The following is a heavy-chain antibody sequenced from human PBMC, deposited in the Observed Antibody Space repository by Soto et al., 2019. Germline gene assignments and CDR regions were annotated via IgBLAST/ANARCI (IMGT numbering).Heavy chain of an antibody. V-gene: IGHV3-23*01. D-gene: IGHD3-22*01. CDR3: AGSPHYDSSGYYHFDY. CDR2: ISGSGGST. J-gene: IGHJ4*02. Sequence: PGGSLRLSCAASGFTFSSYAMSWVRQAPGKGLEWVSAISGSGGSTYYADSVKGRFTISRDNSKNTLYLQMNSLRAEDTAVYYCAGSPHYDSSGYYHFDYWGQGTLVTVSS. CDR1: GFTFSSYA.